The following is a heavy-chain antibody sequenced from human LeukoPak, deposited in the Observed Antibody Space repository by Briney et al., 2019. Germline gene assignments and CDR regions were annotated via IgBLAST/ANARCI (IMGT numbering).Heavy chain of an antibody. D-gene: IGHD1/OR15-1a*01. CDR2: VYTSGST. J-gene: IGHJ3*02. Sequence: KTSETLPLTCTVSGGSISSDNYSWSWIRQPAGKGLEWIGRVYTSGSTNYNPSLKSRVTISVDTSKNQFSLKLSSVTAADTAVYYCARDNFNKKSGAFDIWGQGTMVTVSS. CDR1: GGSISSDNYS. CDR3: ARDNFNKKSGAFDI. V-gene: IGHV4-61*02.